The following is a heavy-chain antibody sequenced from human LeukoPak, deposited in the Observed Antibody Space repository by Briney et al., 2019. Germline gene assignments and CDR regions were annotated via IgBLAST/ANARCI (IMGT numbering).Heavy chain of an antibody. CDR3: ARDLHGSRGEFDY. CDR1: GDSVTSGI. Sequence: SQTLSLTCAISGDSVTSGIWNWIRQSPSRGLEWLGRTYHWTKWFNDYAVSVESRMTINADTSRNQFSLQLNSVTPEDTAVYYCARDLHGSRGEFDYWGQGTLVTVSS. D-gene: IGHD3-16*01. J-gene: IGHJ4*02. CDR2: TYHWTKWFN. V-gene: IGHV6-1*01.